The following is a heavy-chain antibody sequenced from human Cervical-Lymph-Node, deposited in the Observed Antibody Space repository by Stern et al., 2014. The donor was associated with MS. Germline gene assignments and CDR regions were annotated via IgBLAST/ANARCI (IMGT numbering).Heavy chain of an antibody. Sequence: QVQLVQSGAEVKNPGASVKVSCKTSGNTLTNNYIHWVRQAPGQGLEWMGLINTSGTGTTYAQKFRGRLTVTRDTSTSTVYMELNSLTSEDTAVYFCAADLETGFGSSDYWGQGTLVTVSP. D-gene: IGHD1-1*01. V-gene: IGHV1-46*03. CDR1: GNTLTNNY. J-gene: IGHJ4*02. CDR2: INTSGTGT. CDR3: AADLETGFGSSDY.